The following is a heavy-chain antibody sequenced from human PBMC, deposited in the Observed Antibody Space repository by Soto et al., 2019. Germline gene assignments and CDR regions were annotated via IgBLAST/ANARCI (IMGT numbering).Heavy chain of an antibody. CDR1: GGSISSGGYY. Sequence: SETLSLTCTVSGGSISSGGYYWSWIRQHPGKGLEWIGYIYYSGSTYYNPSLKSRVTISVDTSKNQFSLKLSSVTAADTAVYYCARTSPPRHKGGGDSVDYWGQGTLVTVSS. D-gene: IGHD2-21*02. J-gene: IGHJ4*02. CDR2: IYYSGST. V-gene: IGHV4-31*03. CDR3: ARTSPPRHKGGGDSVDY.